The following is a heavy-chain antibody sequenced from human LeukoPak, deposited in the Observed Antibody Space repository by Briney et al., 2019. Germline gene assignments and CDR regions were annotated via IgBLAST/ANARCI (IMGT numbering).Heavy chain of an antibody. J-gene: IGHJ4*02. CDR1: GGSVSSSTFY. CDR3: ARGGPGIWSGYYRKGYYFDY. CDR2: INHSGST. Sequence: PSEPLSLTCNVSGGSVSSSTFYWAWIRPPPGKGLEWFGEINHSGSTNYNPSLKSRVTISVDTSKNQFSLKLSSVTAADTAVYYCARGGPGIWSGYYRKGYYFDYWGQGTLVTVSS. D-gene: IGHD3-3*01. V-gene: IGHV4-39*07.